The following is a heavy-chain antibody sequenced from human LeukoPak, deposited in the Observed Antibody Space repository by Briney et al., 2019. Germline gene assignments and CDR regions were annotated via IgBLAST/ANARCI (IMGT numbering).Heavy chain of an antibody. J-gene: IGHJ4*02. Sequence: ASVKVSCKASGYTFTSYGINWVRQAPGQGLEWMGWISAYNGNTNYAQKFQGRVTMTTDTSTSTAYMELRSLRSDDTAVYYCARDRGGIVVVPAATQTLDYWGQGTLVTVSS. CDR2: ISAYNGNT. CDR3: ARDRGGIVVVPAATQTLDY. V-gene: IGHV1-18*01. D-gene: IGHD2-2*01. CDR1: GYTFTSYG.